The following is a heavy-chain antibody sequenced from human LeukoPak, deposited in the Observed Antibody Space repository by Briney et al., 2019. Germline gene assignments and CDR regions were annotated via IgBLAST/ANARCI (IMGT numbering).Heavy chain of an antibody. CDR3: ARGYPPYWYFDL. V-gene: IGHV4-61*02. Sequence: PSQTLFLTCTVSGGSISSGSYYWSWIRQPAGKGLEWIGRIYTSGSTNYNPSLKSRVTISVDTSKNQFSLKLSSVTAADTAVYYCARGYPPYWYFDLWGRGTLVTVSS. CDR1: GGSISSGSYY. J-gene: IGHJ2*01. CDR2: IYTSGST. D-gene: IGHD1-1*01.